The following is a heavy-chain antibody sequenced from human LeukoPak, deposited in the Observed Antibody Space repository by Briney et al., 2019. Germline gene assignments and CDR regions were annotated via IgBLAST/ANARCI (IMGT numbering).Heavy chain of an antibody. D-gene: IGHD2-15*01. CDR2: ISTIGIT. Sequence: SETLSLTCTVSSGSISSSNYYWSWIRQPAGGGLEWLGRISTIGITNYNPSLISRVTISIDTSKNQFSLKLSSVTAADTAVYYCARDGCGGSCFHSYYYYMDVWGKGTTVTISS. CDR1: SGSISSSNYY. V-gene: IGHV4-61*02. CDR3: ARDGCGGSCFHSYYYYMDV. J-gene: IGHJ6*03.